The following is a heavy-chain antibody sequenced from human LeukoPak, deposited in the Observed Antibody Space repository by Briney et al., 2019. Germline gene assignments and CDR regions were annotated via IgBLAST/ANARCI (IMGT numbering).Heavy chain of an antibody. J-gene: IGHJ4*02. Sequence: SETLSLTCTVSGGSISRYYWSWIRQPPGKGLEWIGYIYYSGSINYNPSLKSRVTISVDTSKNQFSLKLSSVTAADTAVYYCARDKVPGDFWGPGTLVTASS. CDR2: IYYSGSI. CDR3: ARDKVPGDF. CDR1: GGSISRYY. V-gene: IGHV4-59*01.